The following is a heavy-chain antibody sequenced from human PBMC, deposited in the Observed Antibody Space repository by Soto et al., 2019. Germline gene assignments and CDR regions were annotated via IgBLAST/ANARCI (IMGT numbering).Heavy chain of an antibody. J-gene: IGHJ5*02. CDR1: GYSISSGYY. Sequence: SETLSLTCAVSGYSISSGYYWGWIRQPPGKVLEWIGSIYHSGSTYYNPSLKSRVTISVDTSKNQFSLKLSSVTAADTAVYYCAREEIAVAGTDWFDPWGQGTLVTVS. CDR2: IYHSGST. CDR3: AREEIAVAGTDWFDP. V-gene: IGHV4-38-2*02. D-gene: IGHD6-19*01.